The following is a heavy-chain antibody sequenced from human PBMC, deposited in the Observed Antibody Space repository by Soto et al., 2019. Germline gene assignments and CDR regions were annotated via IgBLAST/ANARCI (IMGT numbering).Heavy chain of an antibody. D-gene: IGHD1-20*01. CDR2: IYLSGST. Sequence: QLQLQESGPGLVKPSETLSLTCTVSGGSISSSSYYWGWIRQPPGKGLEWIGSIYLSGSTYHNPNLKSLVTISLDTSKNQFSLKLSSVTAADTAVYYCARHHLPGYNWNPEVVYFDYWGQGTLVTVSS. J-gene: IGHJ4*02. CDR3: ARHHLPGYNWNPEVVYFDY. CDR1: GGSISSSSYY. V-gene: IGHV4-39*01.